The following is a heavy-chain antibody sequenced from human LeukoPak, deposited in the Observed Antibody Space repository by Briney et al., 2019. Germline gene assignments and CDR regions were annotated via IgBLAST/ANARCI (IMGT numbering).Heavy chain of an antibody. J-gene: IGHJ4*02. CDR2: IYYIGST. CDR1: GGSINSYY. CDR3: ARSRGYSYGTTFLDY. D-gene: IGHD5-18*01. Sequence: PSETLSLTCTVSGGSINSYYWSWVRQPPGKGLEWIGYIYYIGSTNYNPSLKSRITISVDTSKNQFSLKLSSVTAADTAVYYCARSRGYSYGTTFLDYWGQGTLVTVSS. V-gene: IGHV4-59*08.